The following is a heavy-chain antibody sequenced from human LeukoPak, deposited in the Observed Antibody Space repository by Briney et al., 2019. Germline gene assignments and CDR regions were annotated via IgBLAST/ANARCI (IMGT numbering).Heavy chain of an antibody. Sequence: SETLSLTCTVSGGSINSNTYFWGWIRQPPGKGLEWIGYISYTGSTNYNPSLKSRVTISVDTSNNQFSLKLSSVTAADTSVYYCARWYLGKGLDYWGQGTLVTVSS. CDR2: ISYTGST. J-gene: IGHJ4*02. V-gene: IGHV4-61*05. CDR3: ARWYLGKGLDY. D-gene: IGHD3-16*01. CDR1: GGSINSNTYF.